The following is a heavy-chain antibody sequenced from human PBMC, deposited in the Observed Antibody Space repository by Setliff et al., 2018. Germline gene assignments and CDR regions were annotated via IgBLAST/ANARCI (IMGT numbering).Heavy chain of an antibody. J-gene: IGHJ2*01. CDR2: IYYSGNT. CDR3: ARVGRRVDPDTGRRRYSDL. D-gene: IGHD1-26*01. Sequence: PSETLSLTCIVSGDSIGSNKNYWGWIRQPPGKGLEYIGSIYYSGNTYYNASLRSRVTLSVDKSKNQFSLRLTSVTAADAAVYYCARVGRRVDPDTGRRRYSDLWGRGTLVTVSS. V-gene: IGHV4-39*01. CDR1: GDSIGSNKNY.